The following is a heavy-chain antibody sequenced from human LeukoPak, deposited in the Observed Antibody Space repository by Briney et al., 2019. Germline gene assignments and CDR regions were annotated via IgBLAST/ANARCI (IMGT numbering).Heavy chain of an antibody. CDR2: IYYSGST. Sequence: SETLSLTSAVCCGSISSYFWSWIRQPAGKGVEWVGYIYYSGSTNYNPSLKGRVTISVDTSKNQFSLKLSSVTAADTAVYYCARQITIFGATDAFDIWSQGTMVTVSS. V-gene: IGHV4-59*01. D-gene: IGHD3-3*01. CDR1: CGSISSYF. CDR3: ARQITIFGATDAFDI. J-gene: IGHJ3*02.